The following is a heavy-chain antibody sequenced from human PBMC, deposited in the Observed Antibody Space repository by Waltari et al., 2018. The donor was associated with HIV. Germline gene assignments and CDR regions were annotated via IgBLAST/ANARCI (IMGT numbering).Heavy chain of an antibody. D-gene: IGHD2-2*01. CDR2: IRSLSDGGTS. CDR3: VRDSLPKCAAGSCYRK. CDR1: GFTFAAYP. Sequence: EVRLEESGGGVVPPGRPLRLPCVTSGFTFAAYPTRWFRQAPGKAPEWVGFIRSLSDGGTSDYAASTKGRVIISRDDSQSVVHLEVASLRTDDTGVYYCVRDSLPKCAAGSCYRKWGQGT. J-gene: IGHJ1*01. V-gene: IGHV3-49*03.